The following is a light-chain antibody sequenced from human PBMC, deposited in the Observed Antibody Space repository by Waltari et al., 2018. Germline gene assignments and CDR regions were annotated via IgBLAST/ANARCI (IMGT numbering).Light chain of an antibody. J-gene: IGLJ2*01. CDR2: GQN. V-gene: IGLV3-19*01. CDR3: HSRDSSSTRF. CDR1: SLRRYY. Sequence: SSELTQDPTVSVALGQTVRITCQGDSLRRYYPSWYQQRPGQPPILVLYGQNSRPSGIPDRFSGSISGDTASLTITGAQADDEADYYCHSRDSSSTRFFGGGTRLTV.